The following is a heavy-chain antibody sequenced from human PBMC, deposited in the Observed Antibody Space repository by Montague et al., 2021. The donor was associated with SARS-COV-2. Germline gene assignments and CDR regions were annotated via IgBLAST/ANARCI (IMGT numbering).Heavy chain of an antibody. D-gene: IGHD1-7*01. CDR2: MRSSSKYI. CDR1: GFSFSSYN. CDR3: SRNWNYGWAFDN. Sequence: SLRLSCAASGFSFSSYNMNWVCQAPGKGLEWVSFMRSSSKYIYYADSVKDRFTISRDNAKNSLYLQMNSLRTEDTAIYYCSRNWNYGWAFDNWGQGTMVAVSS. V-gene: IGHV3-21*01. J-gene: IGHJ3*02.